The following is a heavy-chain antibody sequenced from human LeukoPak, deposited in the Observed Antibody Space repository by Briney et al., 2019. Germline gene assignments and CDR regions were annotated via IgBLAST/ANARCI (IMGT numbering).Heavy chain of an antibody. CDR3: ARHSGTYYADFDS. CDR2: IYYSGSA. J-gene: IGHJ4*02. V-gene: IGHV4-39*01. D-gene: IGHD1-26*01. CDR1: GGSISSSSYY. Sequence: SETLSLTCTVSGGSISSSSYYWGWIRQPPGKGLEWIGYIYYSGSAYYNPSLKSRVTVSVDTSKNHFSLKPSSVTAADTAVYYCARHSGTYYADFDSWGQGTLVTVSS.